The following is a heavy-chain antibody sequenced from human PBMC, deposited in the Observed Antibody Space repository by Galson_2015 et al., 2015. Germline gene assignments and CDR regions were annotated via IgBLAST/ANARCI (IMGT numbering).Heavy chain of an antibody. CDR3: ARHDCSSTSCYPHLNDAFDI. Sequence: QSGAEVKKPGESLRISCKGSGYSFTSYWISWVRQMPGKGLEWMGRIDPSDSYTNYSLSFQGHVTISADKSISTAYLQWSSLKASDTAMYYCARHDCSSTSCYPHLNDAFDIWAKGQWSPSLQ. CDR2: IDPSDSYT. D-gene: IGHD2-2*01. J-gene: IGHJ3*02. CDR1: GYSFTSYW. V-gene: IGHV5-10-1*01.